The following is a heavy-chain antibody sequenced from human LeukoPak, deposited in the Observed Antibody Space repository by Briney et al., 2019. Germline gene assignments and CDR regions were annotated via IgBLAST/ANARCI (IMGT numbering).Heavy chain of an antibody. V-gene: IGHV3-30-3*01. CDR2: ISYDGSNK. D-gene: IGHD4-23*01. CDR3: ARDYGGNWYYFDY. J-gene: IGHJ4*02. Sequence: GGSLRLSCAASGFAFNSYAMHWVRQAPGKGLEWVAVISYDGSNKYYADSVKGRFTISRDNSKNTLYLQMNSLRAEDTAVYYCARDYGGNWYYFDYWGQGTLVTVSS. CDR1: GFAFNSYA.